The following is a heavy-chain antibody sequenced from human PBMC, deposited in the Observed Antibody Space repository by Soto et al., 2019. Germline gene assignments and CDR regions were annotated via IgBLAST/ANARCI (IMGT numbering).Heavy chain of an antibody. CDR1: GYRFSNYW. J-gene: IGHJ6*02. Sequence: CKGSGYRFSNYWIIWVRQMPGKGLEWMGKIDPSDSYTNYSPSFQGHVTISADKSISTAYLQWSSLKASDTAMYYCASWSVEISMVSRYGMDVWGQGTTVTVSS. V-gene: IGHV5-10-1*01. D-gene: IGHD5-18*01. CDR2: IDPSDSYT. CDR3: ASWSVEISMVSRYGMDV.